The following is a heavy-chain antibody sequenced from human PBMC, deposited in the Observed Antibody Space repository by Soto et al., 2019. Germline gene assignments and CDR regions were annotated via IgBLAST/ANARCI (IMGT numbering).Heavy chain of an antibody. CDR1: GGRVRGYY. J-gene: IGHJ4*02. D-gene: IGHD2-15*01. CDR3: ASLYCSGDSCYWDY. CDR2: IYYSGST. Sequence: SGGRVRGYYLSWIGQPPGKGLEWIGNIYYSGSTNYNPSLKSRVTISVDTSRHQFSLKLTSVTAADTAVYYCASLYCSGDSCYWDYWGQGTLVTVSS. V-gene: IGHV4-59*02.